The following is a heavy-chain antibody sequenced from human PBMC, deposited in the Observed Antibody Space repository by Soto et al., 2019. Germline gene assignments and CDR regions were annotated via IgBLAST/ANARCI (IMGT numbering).Heavy chain of an antibody. D-gene: IGHD6-13*01. V-gene: IGHV4-4*09. CDR1: GGSMNGYY. CDR3: ARSVATPGTNIDF. CDR2: IYFSGST. J-gene: IGHJ4*02. Sequence: ETLSLTCSVSGGSMNGYYWSWIRQTPGQGLEWLGFIYFSGSTRYNPSLMSRLTISLDKSKRQFSMSLSSVTAADTAVYYCARSVATPGTNIDFWGQGTLVTVS.